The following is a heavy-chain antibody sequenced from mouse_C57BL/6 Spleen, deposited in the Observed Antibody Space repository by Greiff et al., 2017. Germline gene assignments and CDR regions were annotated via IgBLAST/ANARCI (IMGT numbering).Heavy chain of an antibody. J-gene: IGHJ2*01. V-gene: IGHV1-42*01. CDR3: ARSMGSYYSNPGAFDY. D-gene: IGHD2-5*01. Sequence: VQLQQSGPELVKPGASVKISCKASGYSFTGYYMNWVKQSPEKSLEWIGEINPSTGGTTYNQKFKAKATLTVDKSSSTAYMQLKRLTSEDSAVYYCARSMGSYYSNPGAFDYWPRHHSHSLL. CDR2: INPSTGGT. CDR1: GYSFTGYY.